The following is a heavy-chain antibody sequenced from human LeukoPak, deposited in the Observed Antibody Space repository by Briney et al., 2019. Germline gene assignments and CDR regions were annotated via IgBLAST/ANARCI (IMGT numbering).Heavy chain of an antibody. V-gene: IGHV4-59*01. D-gene: IGHD6-6*01. Sequence: SETLSLTCTVSGGSISSYYWSWIRQPPGKGLEWIGYIYYSGSTNYNPSLKGRVTIPVDTSKNQFSLKLSSVTAADTAVYYCARANYIAARPYYFDYWGQGTLVTVSS. CDR3: ARANYIAARPYYFDY. CDR2: IYYSGST. J-gene: IGHJ4*02. CDR1: GGSISSYY.